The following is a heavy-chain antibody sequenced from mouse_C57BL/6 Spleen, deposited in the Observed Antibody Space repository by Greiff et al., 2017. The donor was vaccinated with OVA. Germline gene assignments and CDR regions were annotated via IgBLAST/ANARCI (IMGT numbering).Heavy chain of an antibody. Sequence: QVQLQQSGAELAKPGASVKLSCKASGYTFTSYWMHWVKQRPGQGLEWIGYINPSSGYTKYNQKFKDKATLPADKSSSTAYMQLSSLTYEDSAVYYCASYGNYGYYYAMGYWGQGTSVTVSS. D-gene: IGHD2-1*01. CDR2: INPSSGYT. CDR1: GYTFTSYW. V-gene: IGHV1-7*01. CDR3: ASYGNYGYYYAMGY. J-gene: IGHJ4*01.